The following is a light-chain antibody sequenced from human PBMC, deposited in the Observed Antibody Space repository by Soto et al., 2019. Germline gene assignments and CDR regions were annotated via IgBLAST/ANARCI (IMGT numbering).Light chain of an antibody. V-gene: IGKV3-20*01. Sequence: EIVLTQSPGTLSLSPGERATLSCRTSQSITNNYLAWYQQKPGQAPRLLIYGASRRATDIPDRFSGAGSGTDFTLTISRLEPEDFAVYYCQQYGSSPQTFGQGTKLEIK. CDR3: QQYGSSPQT. CDR1: QSITNNY. J-gene: IGKJ2*01. CDR2: GAS.